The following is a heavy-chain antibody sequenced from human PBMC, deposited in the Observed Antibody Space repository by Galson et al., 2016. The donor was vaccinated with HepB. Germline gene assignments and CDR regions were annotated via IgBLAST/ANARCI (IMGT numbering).Heavy chain of an antibody. J-gene: IGHJ4*02. D-gene: IGHD2-2*01. CDR3: AKDGVITAASYFDS. CDR2: ISSSGDIT. CDR1: GFTFSRYA. Sequence: SLRLSCAASGFTFSRYAMSWVRQAPGKGLEWVSAISSSGDITNYADTVKGRVTISRDNSKNTVYLKMNRLRVEDTAVYYCAKDGVITAASYFDSWGQGTLVTVSS. V-gene: IGHV3-23*01.